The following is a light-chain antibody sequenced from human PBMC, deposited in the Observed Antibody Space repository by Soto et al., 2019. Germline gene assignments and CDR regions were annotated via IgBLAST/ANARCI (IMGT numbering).Light chain of an antibody. Sequence: DIQMTQSPSSLSASVGYRCTSTCRASQSIANYLNWYQQKPGKAPKLLIDDTSTLQSGAPSRFSGSGSGTDSTLTISSLQPEDFATYYCQQSYNTPITFGQGTRLEI. J-gene: IGKJ5*01. CDR2: DTS. V-gene: IGKV1-39*01. CDR1: QSIANY. CDR3: QQSYNTPIT.